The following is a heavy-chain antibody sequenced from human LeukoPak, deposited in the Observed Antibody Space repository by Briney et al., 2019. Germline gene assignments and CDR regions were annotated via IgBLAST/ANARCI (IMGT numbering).Heavy chain of an antibody. J-gene: IGHJ4*02. CDR3: ARDLVVDGLVFDY. Sequence: PGGSLRLSCAASGFTFRSHWMSRVRQAPGKGLELVANINQDGSEKYYVDSVKGRFTISRDNAKNSLFLQMNSLRAEDTATYYCARDLVVDGLVFDYWGQGTLVTVSS. CDR1: GFTFRSHW. D-gene: IGHD2-15*01. V-gene: IGHV3-7*03. CDR2: INQDGSEK.